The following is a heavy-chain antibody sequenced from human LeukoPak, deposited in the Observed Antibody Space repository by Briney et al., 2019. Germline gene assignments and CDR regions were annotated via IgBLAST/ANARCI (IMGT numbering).Heavy chain of an antibody. CDR1: GYTFTSYG. J-gene: IGHJ6*03. D-gene: IGHD4-17*01. V-gene: IGHV1-18*01. CDR2: ISAYNGNT. CDR3: ARGKSRANYGDYSAYYYYYYMDV. Sequence: GASVKVSCKASGYTFTSYGISWVRQAPGQGLEWMGWISAYNGNTNYAQKLQGRVTMTTDTSTSTAYMELRSLRSDDTAVYYCARGKSRANYGDYSAYYYYYYMDVWGKGTTVTVSS.